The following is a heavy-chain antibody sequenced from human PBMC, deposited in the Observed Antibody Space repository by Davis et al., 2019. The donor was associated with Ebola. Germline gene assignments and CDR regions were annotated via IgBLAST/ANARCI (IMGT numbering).Heavy chain of an antibody. Sequence: SETLSLTCTVSGGSISSYYWSWIRQPPGKGLEWTGYIYYSGSTNYNPSLKSRVTISVDTSKNQFSLKLSSVTAADTAVYYCARAFGAQWGQGTLVTVSS. CDR2: IYYSGST. D-gene: IGHD2/OR15-2a*01. CDR1: GGSISSYY. CDR3: ARAFGAQ. J-gene: IGHJ4*02. V-gene: IGHV4-59*01.